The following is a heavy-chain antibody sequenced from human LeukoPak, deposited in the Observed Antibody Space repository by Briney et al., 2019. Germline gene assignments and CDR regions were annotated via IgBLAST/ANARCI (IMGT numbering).Heavy chain of an antibody. Sequence: ASVKVSCKASGYTFTSYGISWVRQAPGQGLEWMGWISAYNGNTNYAQKLQGRVTMTTDTSTSTAYMELRSLRSDDTAVYYCARDLGELEWSYYFDYWRQGTLVTVSS. D-gene: IGHD1-1*01. V-gene: IGHV1-18*01. CDR2: ISAYNGNT. CDR3: ARDLGELEWSYYFDY. CDR1: GYTFTSYG. J-gene: IGHJ4*02.